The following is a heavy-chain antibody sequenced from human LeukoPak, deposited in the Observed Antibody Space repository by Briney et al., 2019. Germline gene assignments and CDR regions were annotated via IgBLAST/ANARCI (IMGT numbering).Heavy chain of an antibody. CDR3: AKRGDCSGTCTYDY. Sequence: GSLRLSCAASGFTFSNYAIHWVRQAPGKGLGWVSIVGGSGVKTYYADSVKGRFTISRDNSKNTVYLQMNSLRAEDTAVYYCAKRGDCSGTCTYDYWGQGTLVTVSS. V-gene: IGHV3-23*01. J-gene: IGHJ4*02. CDR2: VGGSGVKT. D-gene: IGHD2-2*01. CDR1: GFTFSNYA.